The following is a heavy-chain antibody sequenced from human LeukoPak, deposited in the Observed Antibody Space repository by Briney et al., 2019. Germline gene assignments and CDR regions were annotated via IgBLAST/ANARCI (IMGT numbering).Heavy chain of an antibody. CDR1: GGSISGYF. V-gene: IGHV4-59*01. CDR2: IYSSGST. Sequence: SETLSLTCTVSGGSISGYFWSWIRQPPGKGLEWIGYIYSSGSTNYNPSLRSRVTISVDTSKNQFSLRLNSVTAADTAVYYCAREAVHSTGWFKEYWGQGTLVTVSS. CDR3: AREAVHSTGWFKEY. D-gene: IGHD6-19*01. J-gene: IGHJ4*02.